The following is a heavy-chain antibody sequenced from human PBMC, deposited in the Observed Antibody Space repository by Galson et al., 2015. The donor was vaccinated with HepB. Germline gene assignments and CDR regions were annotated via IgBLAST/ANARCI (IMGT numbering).Heavy chain of an antibody. D-gene: IGHD6-19*01. Sequence: SETLSLTCTVSGGSISSNSYYWGWIRQPPGKGLEWIGSIHYSGSTYYNPSLKSRVTISVDTSKNQFSLKLSSVTAADTAVYYCARNRIAVAGGGDYWGQGTLVTVSS. CDR3: ARNRIAVAGGGDY. CDR2: IHYSGST. J-gene: IGHJ4*02. CDR1: GGSISSNSYY. V-gene: IGHV4-39*01.